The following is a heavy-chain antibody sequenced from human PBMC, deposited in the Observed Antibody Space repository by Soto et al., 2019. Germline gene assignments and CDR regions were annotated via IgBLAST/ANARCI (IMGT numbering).Heavy chain of an antibody. CDR1: GFTFSSYG. Sequence: GGSLRLSCAASGFTFSSYGMHWVRQAPGKGLEWVAVIWYDGSNKYYADSVKGRFTISRDNSKNTLYLQMNSLRAEDTAVYYCARAFLEWLSLPWFDPWGQGTLVTVSS. CDR2: IWYDGSNK. D-gene: IGHD3-3*02. CDR3: ARAFLEWLSLPWFDP. V-gene: IGHV3-33*01. J-gene: IGHJ5*02.